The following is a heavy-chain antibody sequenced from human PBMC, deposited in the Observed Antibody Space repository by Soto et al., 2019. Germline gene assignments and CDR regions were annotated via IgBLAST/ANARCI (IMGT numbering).Heavy chain of an antibody. V-gene: IGHV4-34*01. D-gene: IGHD3-22*01. CDR1: GGSFSGYY. CDR3: ARGLDRGRFDY. Sequence: QVQLQQWGAGLLKPSETLSLTCAVYGGSFSGYYWSWIRQPPGKGLEWIGEINHSGSTNYNPSLKSRVTISVDTSKNQFSLKLSSVTVADTAVYYCARGLDRGRFDYWGQGTLVTVSS. J-gene: IGHJ4*02. CDR2: INHSGST.